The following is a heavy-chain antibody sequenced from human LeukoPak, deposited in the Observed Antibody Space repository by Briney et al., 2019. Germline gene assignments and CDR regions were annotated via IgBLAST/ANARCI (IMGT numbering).Heavy chain of an antibody. J-gene: IGHJ4*02. D-gene: IGHD2/OR15-2a*01. CDR2: LCGSGGSR. CDR1: GFTFSSFS. V-gene: IGHV3-23*01. Sequence: GGSLRLSCAASGFTFSSFSMIWVRQASGKGLEWVSTLCGSGGSRYYADSVKGRFTISRDNSKNTLYLQMDSLRAEDTAVYYCAKESNVATTVRFGYFGCWGQGTLVTVSS. CDR3: AKESNVATTVRFGYFGC.